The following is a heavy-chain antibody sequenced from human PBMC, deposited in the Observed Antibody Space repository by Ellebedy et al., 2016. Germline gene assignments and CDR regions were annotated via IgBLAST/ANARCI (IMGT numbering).Heavy chain of an antibody. CDR3: ARDQDGPGGAIDY. CDR2: INHDGSFT. Sequence: GGSLRLXCAASGHTFSNYWLHWVRQVPGKGLVWVSRINHDGSFTTYADSLKGRFTISRDNAKNTLYLQVDSLGAEDTAVYYCARDQDGPGGAIDYWGQGTLVTVSS. J-gene: IGHJ4*02. CDR1: GHTFSNYW. V-gene: IGHV3-74*03.